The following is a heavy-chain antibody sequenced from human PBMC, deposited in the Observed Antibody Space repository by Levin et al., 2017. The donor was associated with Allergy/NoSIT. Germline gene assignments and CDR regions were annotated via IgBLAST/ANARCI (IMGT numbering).Heavy chain of an antibody. D-gene: IGHD5-18*01. J-gene: IGHJ4*02. CDR3: ARDSRPLAAMAPQPDY. CDR2: ISSSSSYI. CDR1: GFTFSSYS. V-gene: IGHV3-21*01. Sequence: GGSLRLSCAASGFTFSSYSMNWVRQAPGKGLEWVSSISSSSSYIYYADSVKGRFTISRDNTKNSLYLQMNSLRAEDTAVYYCARDSRPLAAMAPQPDYWGQGTLVTVSS.